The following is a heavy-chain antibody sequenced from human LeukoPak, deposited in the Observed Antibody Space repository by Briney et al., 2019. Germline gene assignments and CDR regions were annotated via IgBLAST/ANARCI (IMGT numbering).Heavy chain of an antibody. CDR2: IKQDGSEK. Sequence: GGSLRLSCAASGFTFSSYWMSWVRQAPGKGLEWVANIKQDGSEKYYVDSVKGRFTISRDNAKNSLYLQMNSLRAEDTAVYYCAPQGYCSSTSCTARHWFDPWGQGTLVTV. D-gene: IGHD2-2*01. V-gene: IGHV3-7*01. CDR3: APQGYCSSTSCTARHWFDP. J-gene: IGHJ5*02. CDR1: GFTFSSYW.